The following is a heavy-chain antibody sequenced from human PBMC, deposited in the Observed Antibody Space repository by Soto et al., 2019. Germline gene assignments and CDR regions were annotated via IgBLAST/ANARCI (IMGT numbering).Heavy chain of an antibody. CDR3: AREHWNYYFDF. CDR1: GYYISSGYY. D-gene: IGHD1-7*01. V-gene: IGHV4-38-2*02. CDR2: LYHDGTT. Sequence: SETLSLTCAVSGYYISSGYYWGWIRQAPGKGLEWIGTLYHDGTTYHNPSLERRVTMSVDMSRNHFSLKLTSVTAADTAVYFCAREHWNYYFDFWGQGALVTVSS. J-gene: IGHJ4*02.